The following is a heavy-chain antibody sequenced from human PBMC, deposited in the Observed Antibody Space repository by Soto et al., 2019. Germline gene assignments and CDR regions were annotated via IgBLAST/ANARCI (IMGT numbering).Heavy chain of an antibody. Sequence: ASVKVSCTVSGYTQTELSMHWVRQAPGKGLEWMGGFDPEDGETIYAQKFQGRVTMTEDTSTDTAYMELSSLRSEDTAVYYCATDSILYMDVWGKGTTVTVSS. V-gene: IGHV1-24*01. J-gene: IGHJ6*03. CDR3: ATDSILYMDV. D-gene: IGHD2-2*01. CDR1: GYTQTELS. CDR2: FDPEDGET.